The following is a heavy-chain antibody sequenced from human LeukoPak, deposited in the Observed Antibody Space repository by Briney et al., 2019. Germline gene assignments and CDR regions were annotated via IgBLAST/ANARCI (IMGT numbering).Heavy chain of an antibody. V-gene: IGHV3-21*01. CDR3: ARYRPSSGSYYKAPDY. CDR2: ISSSSSYI. Sequence: GGSLRLSCAASGCTFSSYSMNWVRQAPGKGLEWVSSISSSSSYIYYADSVKGRFTISGDNAKNSLYLQMNSLRAEDTAVYYCARYRPSSGSYYKAPDYWGQGTLVTVSS. CDR1: GCTFSSYS. D-gene: IGHD3-10*01. J-gene: IGHJ4*02.